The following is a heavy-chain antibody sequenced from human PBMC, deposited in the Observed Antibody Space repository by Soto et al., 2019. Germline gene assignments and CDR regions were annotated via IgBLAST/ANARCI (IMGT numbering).Heavy chain of an antibody. V-gene: IGHV3-53*01. D-gene: IGHD4-17*01. Sequence: GGSLRLSCAASGFTVSSNYMSWVRQAPGKGLEWVSVIYSGGSTYYADSVKGRFTISRDNSKNTLYLQMNSLRAEDTAVYYCAREGHGDREYYYYGMDVWGQGTTVTVSS. CDR3: AREGHGDREYYYYGMDV. CDR2: IYSGGST. J-gene: IGHJ6*02. CDR1: GFTVSSNY.